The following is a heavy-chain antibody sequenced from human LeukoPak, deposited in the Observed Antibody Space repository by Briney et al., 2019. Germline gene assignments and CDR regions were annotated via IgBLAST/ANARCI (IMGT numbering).Heavy chain of an antibody. CDR3: ARAHGYSYGDWYFDL. V-gene: IGHV3-23*01. CDR1: GFTFNSYA. Sequence: GGSLRLSCAASGFTFNSYAMNWVRQAPGKGLEWVSTISGGGGGTYYADSVKGRFTISRDNSKNTLYLQMNSLRADDTAVYYCARAHGYSYGDWYFDLWGRGTLVTVSS. CDR2: ISGGGGGT. J-gene: IGHJ2*01. D-gene: IGHD5-18*01.